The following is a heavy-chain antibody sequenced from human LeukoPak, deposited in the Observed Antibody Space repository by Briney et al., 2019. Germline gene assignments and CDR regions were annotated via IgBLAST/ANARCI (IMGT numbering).Heavy chain of an antibody. CDR3: ARESYDILTGYYYYGMDV. Sequence: SETLSLTCTVSGGSISSYYWGWIRQPPGKGLEWIGYIYYSGSTNYNPSLKSRVTISVDTSKNQFSLKLSSVTAADTAVYYCARESYDILTGYYYYGMDVWGQGTTVTVSS. V-gene: IGHV4-59*01. CDR1: GGSISSYY. CDR2: IYYSGST. J-gene: IGHJ6*02. D-gene: IGHD3-9*01.